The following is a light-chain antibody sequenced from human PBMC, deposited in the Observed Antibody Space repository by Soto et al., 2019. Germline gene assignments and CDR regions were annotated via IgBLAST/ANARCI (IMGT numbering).Light chain of an antibody. CDR2: WSS. CDR1: QRVLYSSNNKNY. J-gene: IGKJ1*01. CDR3: QHYSSFQWT. Sequence: DIVMTQSPDSLAVSLGDRSTINCKSSQRVLYSSNNKNYLAWYQQRPGQPPNLLIYWSSTRESGGPDRFSGSGSRTDYSLTILAPQAQVKDIHYYQHYSSFQWTFGEGTKVLI. V-gene: IGKV4-1*01.